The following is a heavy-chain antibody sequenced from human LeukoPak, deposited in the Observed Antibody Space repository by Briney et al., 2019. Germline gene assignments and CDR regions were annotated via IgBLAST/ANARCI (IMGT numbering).Heavy chain of an antibody. V-gene: IGHV1-2*02. CDR2: INPNSGGT. J-gene: IGHJ6*02. D-gene: IGHD2-2*01. CDR3: ARAEKNQYCSSTSCYYYYGMDV. CDR1: GYTSTGYY. Sequence: ASVKVSCKASGYTSTGYYMHWVRQAPGQGLEWMGWINPNSGGTNYAQKFQGRVTMTRDTSISTAYMELSRLRSDDTAVYYCARAEKNQYCSSTSCYYYYGMDVWGQGTTVTVSS.